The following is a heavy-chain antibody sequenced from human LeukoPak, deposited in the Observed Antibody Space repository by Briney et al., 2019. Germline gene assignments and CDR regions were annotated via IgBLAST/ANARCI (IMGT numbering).Heavy chain of an antibody. D-gene: IGHD1-26*01. CDR2: IYYSGST. Sequence: PSETLSLTCTVSGGSISSGGYYWSWIRQHPGKGLEWVGYIYYSGSTYYNPSLKSRVTISVDTSKNQFSLKLSSVTPEDTAVYYCARDQWALNSWGLGTLVTVSS. J-gene: IGHJ4*02. CDR3: ARDQWALNS. V-gene: IGHV4-31*03. CDR1: GGSISSGGYY.